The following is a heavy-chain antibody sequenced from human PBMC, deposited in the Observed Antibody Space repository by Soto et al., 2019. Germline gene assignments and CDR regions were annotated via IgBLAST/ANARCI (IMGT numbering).Heavy chain of an antibody. CDR1: GYTFTSYD. CDR2: MNPNSGNT. CDR3: ARGEIGYCSSTSCYWFDP. D-gene: IGHD2-2*01. J-gene: IGHJ5*02. Sequence: QVQLVQSGAEVKKPGASVKVSCKASGYTFTSYDINWVRQATGQGLEWMGWMNPNSGNTGYAQKFQGRVTMTRNTSISTAYMELNSLRSEDTAVYYCARGEIGYCSSTSCYWFDPWGQGTLVTVSS. V-gene: IGHV1-8*01.